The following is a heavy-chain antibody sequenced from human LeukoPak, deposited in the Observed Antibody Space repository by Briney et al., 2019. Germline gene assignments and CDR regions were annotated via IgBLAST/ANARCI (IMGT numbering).Heavy chain of an antibody. CDR3: ARETLLRFLEWLPSRANWFDP. V-gene: IGHV4-34*01. CDR1: GGSFSGYY. CDR2: INHSGST. J-gene: IGHJ5*02. Sequence: PSETLSLTXAVYGGSFSGYYWSWIRQPPGKGLEWIGEINHSGSTNYNPSLKSRVTISVDTSKNQFSLKLSSVTAADTAVYYCARETLLRFLEWLPSRANWFDPWGQGTLVTVSS. D-gene: IGHD3-3*01.